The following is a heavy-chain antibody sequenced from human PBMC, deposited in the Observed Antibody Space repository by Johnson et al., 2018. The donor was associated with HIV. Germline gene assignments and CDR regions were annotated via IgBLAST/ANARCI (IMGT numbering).Heavy chain of an antibody. V-gene: IGHV3-7*03. Sequence: MLLVESGGGLVQPGESLRLSCEASGFTFSNYWMSWVRQAPGRALEWVANIKEDGSETYYMASVKGRFTISRDNSKNTLYLQMNSLRAEDTAVYYCANLGYSSSWDYDGFDIWGQGTMVTVSS. CDR3: ANLGYSSSWDYDGFDI. CDR2: IKEDGSET. CDR1: GFTFSNYW. J-gene: IGHJ3*02. D-gene: IGHD6-13*01.